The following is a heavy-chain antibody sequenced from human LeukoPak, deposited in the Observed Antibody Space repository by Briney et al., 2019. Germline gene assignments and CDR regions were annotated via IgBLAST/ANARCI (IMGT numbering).Heavy chain of an antibody. V-gene: IGHV3-23*01. CDR3: AKNAFDILADYFDY. CDR2: ISGGGGYT. CDR1: GFNFSSYA. D-gene: IGHD3-9*01. Sequence: GGSLRLSCAASGFNFSSYAMSWVRQAPGKGLEWVSVISGGGGYTRYADSVKGRITISRDNSKDTLYLQMSDLRAEDTAKYYCAKNAFDILADYFDYWGQGTLVTVSS. J-gene: IGHJ4*02.